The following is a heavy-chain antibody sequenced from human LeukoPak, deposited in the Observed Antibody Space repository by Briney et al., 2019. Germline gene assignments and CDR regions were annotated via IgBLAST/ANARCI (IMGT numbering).Heavy chain of an antibody. CDR3: ALDSWVITNDY. CDR1: GFIFSSYW. Sequence: GGSLRLSCAASGFIFSSYWMHWVRQAPGKGLVWVSRINSDGSSTSYADSVKGRFTISRDNAKSTLYLQMNSLSAEDTAVYYCALDSWVITNDYWGQGTLVTVSS. D-gene: IGHD3-22*01. J-gene: IGHJ4*02. CDR2: INSDGSST. V-gene: IGHV3-74*01.